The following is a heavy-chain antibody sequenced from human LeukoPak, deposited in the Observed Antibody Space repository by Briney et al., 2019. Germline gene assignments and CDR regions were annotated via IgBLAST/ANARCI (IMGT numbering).Heavy chain of an antibody. CDR1: GFTFSSYA. CDR3: ATETVAFFDY. D-gene: IGHD4-11*01. J-gene: IGHJ4*02. Sequence: AGGSLRLSCAASGFTFSSYAMSWVRQAPGKGLEWVSAISGSGGSTYYADSVKGRFAISRDNSKNTVSLQMNSLRAEDTAVYYCATETVAFFDYWGQGTLVTVSS. V-gene: IGHV3-23*01. CDR2: ISGSGGST.